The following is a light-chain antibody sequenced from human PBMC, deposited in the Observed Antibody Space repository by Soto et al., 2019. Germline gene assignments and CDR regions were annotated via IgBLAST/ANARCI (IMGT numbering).Light chain of an antibody. J-gene: IGLJ1*01. CDR3: AAWDDSLNGSYV. CDR2: SNS. V-gene: IGLV1-44*01. Sequence: QSVLTQPPSASGTPGQRVTISCSGSSSNIGRNTVNWYQQLPGTAPKRLIYSNSQRPSGVPDRFSGSKSGTSASLAISGLQSEDEDDYYCAAWDDSLNGSYVFGTGTKLTVL. CDR1: SSNIGRNT.